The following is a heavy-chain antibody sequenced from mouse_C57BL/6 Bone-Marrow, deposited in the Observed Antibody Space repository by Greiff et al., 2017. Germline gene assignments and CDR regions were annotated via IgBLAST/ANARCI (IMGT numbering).Heavy chain of an antibody. CDR1: GYTFTSYW. D-gene: IGHD1-1*01. CDR3: ASGGGDYYGSSSFYWYFDV. Sequence: VQLQQPGAELVKPGASVKMSCKASGYTFTSYWITWVKQRPGQGLEWIGDIYPGSGSTNYNEKFKSKATLTVDTSSSTAYMQLSSLTSEGTAVYYCASGGGDYYGSSSFYWYFDVWGTGTTVTVSS. V-gene: IGHV1-55*01. CDR2: IYPGSGST. J-gene: IGHJ1*03.